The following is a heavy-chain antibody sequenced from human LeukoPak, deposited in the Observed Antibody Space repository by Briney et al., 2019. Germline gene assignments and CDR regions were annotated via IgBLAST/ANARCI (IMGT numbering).Heavy chain of an antibody. CDR3: AREGRIGYNKDYDA. CDR1: GYTFTGYL. CDR2: IKPNSGGT. Sequence: ASVKVSCKASGYTFTGYLMHWVRRAPGQGLEWMGWIKPNSGGTDYAQKFQGRVTITRDTSINTAYMELSGLTSYDTAVYYCAREGRIGYNKDYDAWGQGTLVTVSS. V-gene: IGHV1-2*02. J-gene: IGHJ5*02. D-gene: IGHD5-24*01.